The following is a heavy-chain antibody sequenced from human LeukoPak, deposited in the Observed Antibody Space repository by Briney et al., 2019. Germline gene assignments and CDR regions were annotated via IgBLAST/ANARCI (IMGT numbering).Heavy chain of an antibody. CDR2: INPSAGST. V-gene: IGHV1-46*01. D-gene: IGHD6-6*01. CDR3: ARDRSIAAHTQSDY. CDR1: GYTFTSYY. J-gene: IGHJ4*02. Sequence: ASVKVSCKASGYTFTSYYMHWVRRAPGQGLEWVGIINPSAGSTSYAQKFQGRVTMTRDTSTSTVYMELSSLRSDDTAVYYCARDRSIAAHTQSDYWGQGTLVTVSS.